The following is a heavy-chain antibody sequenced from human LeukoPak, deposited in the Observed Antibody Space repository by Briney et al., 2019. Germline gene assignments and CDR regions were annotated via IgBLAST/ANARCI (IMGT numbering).Heavy chain of an antibody. D-gene: IGHD6-6*01. J-gene: IGHJ4*02. CDR3: ARDSRIAARPEYFDY. Sequence: ASVKVSCKASGYTFTSYDISWVRQAPGQGFEWMGWISAYNGNTNYAQKLQGRVTMTTDTSTSTAYMELRSLRSDDTAVYYCARDSRIAARPEYFDYWGQGTLVTVSS. CDR2: ISAYNGNT. CDR1: GYTFTSYD. V-gene: IGHV1-18*01.